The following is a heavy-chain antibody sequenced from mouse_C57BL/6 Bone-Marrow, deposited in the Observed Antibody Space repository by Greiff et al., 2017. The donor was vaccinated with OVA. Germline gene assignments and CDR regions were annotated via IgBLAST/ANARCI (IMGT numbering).Heavy chain of an antibody. Sequence: VQLQQSGPELVKPGASVKMSCKASGYTFTDYNMHWVKQSHGKSLEWIGYINPNNGGTSYNQKFKGKATLTVNKSSSTAYMELRSLTSEDSAVYYCASDLGGSSYYFDYWGQGTTLTVSS. CDR2: INPNNGGT. V-gene: IGHV1-22*01. J-gene: IGHJ2*01. D-gene: IGHD1-1*01. CDR3: ASDLGGSSYYFDY. CDR1: GYTFTDYN.